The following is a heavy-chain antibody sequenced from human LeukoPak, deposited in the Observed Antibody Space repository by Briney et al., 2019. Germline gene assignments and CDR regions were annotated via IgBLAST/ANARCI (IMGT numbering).Heavy chain of an antibody. CDR3: ARHRPDIVVGGALNWFDP. D-gene: IGHD2-15*01. J-gene: IGHJ5*02. Sequence: KPSETLSLTCTVSGGSISSSSYYWGWIRQPPGKGLEWIGSIYYSGSTYYNPSLKSRVTISVDTSKNQFSLKLSSVTAADTAVYYCARHRPDIVVGGALNWFDPWGQGTLVTVSS. CDR1: GGSISSSSYY. CDR2: IYYSGST. V-gene: IGHV4-39*01.